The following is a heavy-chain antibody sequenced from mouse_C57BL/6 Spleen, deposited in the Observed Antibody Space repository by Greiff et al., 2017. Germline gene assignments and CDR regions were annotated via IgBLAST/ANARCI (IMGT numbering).Heavy chain of an antibody. CDR3: ARHYYYGSSSYAMDY. CDR1: GFTFSDYG. D-gene: IGHD1-1*01. CDR2: ISSGSSTI. V-gene: IGHV5-17*01. J-gene: IGHJ4*01. Sequence: EVQLVESGGGLVKPGGSLKLSCAASGFTFSDYGMHWVRQAPEKGLEWVAYISSGSSTIYYADTVKGRFTISRDNAKNTLFLQMTSLRSEDTAMYYCARHYYYGSSSYAMDYWGQGTSVTVSS.